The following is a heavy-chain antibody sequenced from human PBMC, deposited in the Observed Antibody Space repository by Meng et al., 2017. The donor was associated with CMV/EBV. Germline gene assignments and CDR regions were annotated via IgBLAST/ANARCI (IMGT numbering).Heavy chain of an antibody. CDR1: GGSISSGDYY. Sequence: VRLPESGPARVKPSQTLSLTVTGSGGSISSGDYYWGWIRQPPGKGLEWIGYIYYSGGTYYNPSLKSRVTISVDTSKNQFSLKLSSVTAADTAVYYCARVTSRVAGAFDYWGQGTLVTSPQ. J-gene: IGHJ4*02. CDR2: IYYSGGT. V-gene: IGHV4-30-4*08. CDR3: ARVTSRVAGAFDY. D-gene: IGHD1-14*01.